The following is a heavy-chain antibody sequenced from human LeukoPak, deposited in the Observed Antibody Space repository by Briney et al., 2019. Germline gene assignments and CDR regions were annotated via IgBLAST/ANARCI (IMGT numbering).Heavy chain of an antibody. CDR2: INPNSGGT. V-gene: IGHV1-2*06. Sequence: ASVKVSCKASGYTFTDYYMHWVRQAPGQGLEWMGRINPNSGGTNYAQKFQDRVTMTRDTSISTAYMELSRLRSDDTALYYCARAAYYYDGSGYYLGDWGQGTLVTVSS. J-gene: IGHJ4*02. CDR1: GYTFTDYY. D-gene: IGHD3-22*01. CDR3: ARAAYYYDGSGYYLGD.